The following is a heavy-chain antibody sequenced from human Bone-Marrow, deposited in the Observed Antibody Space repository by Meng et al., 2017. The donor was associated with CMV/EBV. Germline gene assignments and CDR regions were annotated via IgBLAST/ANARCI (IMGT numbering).Heavy chain of an antibody. D-gene: IGHD1-26*01. CDR1: GYTFNGYY. V-gene: IGHV1-2*02. CDR2: INPNSGGT. CDR3: ARDGAYSGSYGDFDY. Sequence: SGYTFNGYYMHWVRQAPGQGLEWMGWINPNSGGTNYAQKFQGRVTMTRDTSISTAYMELSRLRSDDTAVYYCARDGAYSGSYGDFDYWGQGTLVTVSS. J-gene: IGHJ4*02.